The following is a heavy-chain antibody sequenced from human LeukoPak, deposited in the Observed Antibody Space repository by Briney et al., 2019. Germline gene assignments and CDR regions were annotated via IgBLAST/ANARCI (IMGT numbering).Heavy chain of an antibody. D-gene: IGHD3-22*01. J-gene: IGHJ4*02. CDR3: ARDSPYYYDSSGYYYFDY. CDR2: IYSGGST. Sequence: GGSLRLSCAASGFTVSSNYMSWVRQAPGKGLEWVSVIYSGGSTYYADSVKGRFTISRDNSKNTLYLQMNSLRAEDTAVYYCARDSPYYYDSSGYYYFDYWGQGTLVTVSS. CDR1: GFTVSSNY. V-gene: IGHV3-53*01.